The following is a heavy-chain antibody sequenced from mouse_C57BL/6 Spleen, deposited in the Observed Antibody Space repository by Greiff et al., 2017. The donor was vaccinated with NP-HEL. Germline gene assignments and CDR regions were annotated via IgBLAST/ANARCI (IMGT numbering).Heavy chain of an antibody. CDR2: IDPETGGT. V-gene: IGHV1-15*01. J-gene: IGHJ1*03. D-gene: IGHD2-3*01. CDR1: GYTFTDYE. Sequence: VQLQQSGAELVRPGASVTLSCKASGYTFTDYEMHWVKQTPVHGLEWIGAIDPETGGTAYNQKFKGKAILTADKSSSTAYMELRSLTSEDSAVYYCTRAYDGYYVGYFDVWGTGTTVTVSS. CDR3: TRAYDGYYVGYFDV.